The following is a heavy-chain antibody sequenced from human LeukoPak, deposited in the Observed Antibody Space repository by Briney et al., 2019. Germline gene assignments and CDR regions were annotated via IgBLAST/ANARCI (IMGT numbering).Heavy chain of an antibody. CDR1: GFTFSSYA. V-gene: IGHV3-23*01. D-gene: IGHD4-23*01. CDR2: ISGSGGST. J-gene: IGHJ6*02. CDR3: AKNGGTQHYYYYGMDV. Sequence: GGSLRLSCAASGFTFSSYAMSWVRQAPGEGLEWVSAISGSGGSTYYADSVKGRFTISRDNSKNTLYLQMNSLRAEDTAVYYCAKNGGTQHYYYYGMDVWGQGTTVTVSS.